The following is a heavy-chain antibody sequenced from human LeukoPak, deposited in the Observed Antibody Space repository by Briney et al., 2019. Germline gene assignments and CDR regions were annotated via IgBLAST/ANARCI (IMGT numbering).Heavy chain of an antibody. CDR2: IYTSGST. V-gene: IGHV4-61*02. Sequence: PSQTLSLTCTVSGGSISSGSYYWRWIRQPAGKGLEWFGRIYTSGSTNYNPALKSRVTISVDTSKNQFSLKLSSVTAADTAVYYCARGFGYSYDLDYWGQGTLVTVSS. CDR3: ARGFGYSYDLDY. D-gene: IGHD5-18*01. CDR1: GGSISSGSYY. J-gene: IGHJ4*02.